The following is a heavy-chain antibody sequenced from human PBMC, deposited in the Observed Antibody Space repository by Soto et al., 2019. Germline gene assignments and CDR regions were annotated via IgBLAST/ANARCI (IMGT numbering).Heavy chain of an antibody. CDR3: ARVKARGYSYGRNDY. D-gene: IGHD5-18*01. Sequence: QVQLVQSGAEVKKPGASVKVSCKASGYTFTSYGISWVRQAPGQGLEWMGWISAYNGNTNYAQKLQGRVTMTTDTPTSAAYMELRSLRSDDTAGYYCARVKARGYSYGRNDYWGQGALVTVSS. CDR1: GYTFTSYG. CDR2: ISAYNGNT. J-gene: IGHJ4*02. V-gene: IGHV1-18*01.